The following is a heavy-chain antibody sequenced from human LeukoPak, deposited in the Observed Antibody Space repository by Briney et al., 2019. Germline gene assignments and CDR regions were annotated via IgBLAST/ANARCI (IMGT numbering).Heavy chain of an antibody. CDR1: GFTLSSYW. Sequence: GGSLRLSCAASGFTLSSYWMHWVRQAPGKGLVWVSRISSDGSSTSYADSVKGRFTISRDNAENTLYLQMNSLRAEDTAVYYCATEKGDSPDYWGQGTLVTVSS. J-gene: IGHJ4*02. CDR3: ATEKGDSPDY. CDR2: ISSDGSST. D-gene: IGHD2-21*01. V-gene: IGHV3-74*01.